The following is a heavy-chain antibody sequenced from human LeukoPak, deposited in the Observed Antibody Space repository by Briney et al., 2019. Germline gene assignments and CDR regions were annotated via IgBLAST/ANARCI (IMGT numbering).Heavy chain of an antibody. CDR2: IYYSGGT. CDR1: GGSISSYY. V-gene: IGHV4-59*08. D-gene: IGHD4-17*01. J-gene: IGHJ2*01. CDR3: ARLVDYGDYWYFDL. Sequence: PSETLSLTCTVSGGSISSYYWSWIRQPPGKGLEWIGYIYYSGGTNYNPSLKSRVTISVDTSKNQFSLKLSSVTAADTAVYYCARLVDYGDYWYFDLWGRGTLVTVSS.